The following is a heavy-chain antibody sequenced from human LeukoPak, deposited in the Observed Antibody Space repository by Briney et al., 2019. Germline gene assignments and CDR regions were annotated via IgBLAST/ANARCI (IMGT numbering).Heavy chain of an antibody. J-gene: IGHJ3*02. D-gene: IGHD3-16*02. CDR1: GFTLSSYW. CDR2: INQDGSEK. V-gene: IGHV3-7*05. Sequence: SGGSLRLSCVASGFTLSSYWMTWVRQAPGKGLEWVANINQDGSEKYYPDSVKGRFTISRDNAKNSLYLQMNSLRAEDTAVYFCARVSILNLGELSEALDIWGQGTMVTVSS. CDR3: ARVSILNLGELSEALDI.